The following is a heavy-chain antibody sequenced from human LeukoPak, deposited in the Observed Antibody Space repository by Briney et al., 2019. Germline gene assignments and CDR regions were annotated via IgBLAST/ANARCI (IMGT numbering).Heavy chain of an antibody. CDR2: ISYDGSNK. CDR3: ARPGVGTVTTSYYFDY. CDR1: GFTFSSYA. Sequence: GRSLRLSCAASGFTFSSYAMHWVRQAPGKGLEWVAVISYDGSNKYYADSVKGRFTISRDNSKNTLYLQMNSLRAEDTAVYYCARPGVGTVTTSYYFDYWGQGTLVTVSS. D-gene: IGHD4-17*01. V-gene: IGHV3-30-3*01. J-gene: IGHJ4*02.